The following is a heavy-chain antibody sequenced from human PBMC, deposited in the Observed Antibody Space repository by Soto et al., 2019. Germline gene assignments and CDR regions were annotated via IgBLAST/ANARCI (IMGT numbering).Heavy chain of an antibody. V-gene: IGHV4-39*01. CDR1: GDSISSSSYY. Sequence: PSETLSLTCTVSGDSISSSSYYWGWIRHPPGKGMEWIGSIYYSGSTYYNPSLKSRVTISVDTSKNQFSLKLSSVTAADTAVYYCARLLVLSNYCSSTSCYRVRWFDPWGKGTLVTVSS. D-gene: IGHD2-2*01. J-gene: IGHJ5*02. CDR2: IYYSGST. CDR3: ARLLVLSNYCSSTSCYRVRWFDP.